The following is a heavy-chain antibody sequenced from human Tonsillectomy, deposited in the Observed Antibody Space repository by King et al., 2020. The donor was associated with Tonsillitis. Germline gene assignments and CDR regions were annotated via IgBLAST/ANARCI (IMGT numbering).Heavy chain of an antibody. V-gene: IGHV4-38-2*01. CDR1: GYSINNGYH. J-gene: IGHJ1*01. CDR2: IYHDGNT. D-gene: IGHD3-16*01. CDR3: ARGGGAPGGTSIVFQY. Sequence: VQLQESGPGLVKPSETLSLTCAVSGYSINNGYHWTWIRQPPGKGLEWIGSIYHDGNTYYNPSLKSRVALSVDTSKNQFSLKMNSVTAADTALYYCARGGGAPGGTSIVFQYWGQGTLVTVSS.